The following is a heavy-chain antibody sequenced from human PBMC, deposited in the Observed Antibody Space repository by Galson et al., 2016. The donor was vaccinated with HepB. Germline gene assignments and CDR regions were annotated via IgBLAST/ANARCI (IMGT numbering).Heavy chain of an antibody. CDR2: INPSGGST. D-gene: IGHD3-10*01. Sequence: SVKVSCKASGYTFTSYYMHWVRQAPGQGLEWMGIINPSGGSTSYAQKFQGRVTMTRDTSTSTVEMELSSLRSRATAVYYWARDRTGRYYGSGSYSVWFDPWGQGTLVTVSS. V-gene: IGHV1-46*03. CDR1: GYTFTSYY. J-gene: IGHJ5*02. CDR3: ARDRTGRYYGSGSYSVWFDP.